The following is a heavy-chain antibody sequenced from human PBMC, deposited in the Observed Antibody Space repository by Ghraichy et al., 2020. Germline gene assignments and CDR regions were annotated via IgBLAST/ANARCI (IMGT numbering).Heavy chain of an antibody. CDR3: ARDQGYGGSDWWFNP. Sequence: SVKVSCKVSGMSFSSFALNWVRQAPGQGPEWMGGIIPVFGAPKYAQDFQGRITITADELTSTVFMELSSLKPEDTAIYYCARDQGYGGSDWWFNPWGQGTLVTVSS. V-gene: IGHV1-69*13. J-gene: IGHJ5*02. CDR1: GMSFSSFA. CDR2: IIPVFGAP. D-gene: IGHD5-12*01.